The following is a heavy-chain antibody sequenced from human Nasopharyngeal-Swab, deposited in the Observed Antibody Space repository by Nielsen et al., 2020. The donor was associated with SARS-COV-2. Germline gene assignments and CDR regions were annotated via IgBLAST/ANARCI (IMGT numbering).Heavy chain of an antibody. Sequence: GGSLRLSCAASGFPFSDYYMSWIRQAPGKGLEWVSYISISSYTNYADSVKGRFTISRDNAKNSLYLKMNSLRAEDAAVYYCARDTVVNAFDIWGQGTMVTVSS. D-gene: IGHD3-22*01. V-gene: IGHV3-11*06. J-gene: IGHJ3*02. CDR1: GFPFSDYY. CDR3: ARDTVVNAFDI. CDR2: ISISSYT.